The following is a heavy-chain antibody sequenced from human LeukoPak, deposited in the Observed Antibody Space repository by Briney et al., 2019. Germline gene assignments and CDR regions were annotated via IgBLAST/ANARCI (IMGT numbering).Heavy chain of an antibody. J-gene: IGHJ3*02. CDR2: ISSNGGST. CDR1: GFTFSSYA. CDR3: ARDKAGAGFGDAFDI. D-gene: IGHD3-10*01. Sequence: GGSLRLSCAASGFTFSSYAMHWVRQAPGKGLEYVSAISSNGGSTYYANSVKGRFTISRDNSKNTLYLQMNSLRAEDTAVYYCARDKAGAGFGDAFDIWGQGTMVTVSS. V-gene: IGHV3-64*01.